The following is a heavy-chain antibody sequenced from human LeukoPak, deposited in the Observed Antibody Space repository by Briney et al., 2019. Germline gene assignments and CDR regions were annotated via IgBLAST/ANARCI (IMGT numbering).Heavy chain of an antibody. CDR2: INHSGST. CDR3: ATLVYYDSSGLGGDY. Sequence: TPSETLSLTCAVYGGSFSGYYWSWIRQPPGKGLEWIGEINHSGSTNYNPSLKSRVTISVDTSKNQFSLKLSSVTAADTAVYYCATLVYYDSSGLGGDYWGQGTLVTVSS. J-gene: IGHJ4*02. D-gene: IGHD3-22*01. V-gene: IGHV4-34*01. CDR1: GGSFSGYY.